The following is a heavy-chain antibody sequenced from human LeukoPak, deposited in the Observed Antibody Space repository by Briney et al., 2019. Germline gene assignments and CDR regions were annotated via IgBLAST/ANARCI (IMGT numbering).Heavy chain of an antibody. J-gene: IGHJ4*02. CDR3: ARDARRWLQLRNEDFDY. CDR2: IYHSGST. CDR1: GGSISSGGYS. Sequence: SQTLSLTCAVSGGSISSGGYSWSWIRQPPGKGLEWIGYIYHSGSTYYNPSLKSRVTISVDRSKNQFSLKLSSVTAADTAVYYCARDARRWLQLRNEDFDYWGQGTLVTVSS. D-gene: IGHD5-24*01. V-gene: IGHV4-30-2*01.